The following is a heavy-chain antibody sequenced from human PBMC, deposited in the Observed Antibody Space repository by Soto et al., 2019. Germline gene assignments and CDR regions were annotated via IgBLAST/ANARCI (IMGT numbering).Heavy chain of an antibody. Sequence: ASVKVSCKASGYTFTGNYMHWVRQAPGQGFEWMGWINVNSGGTKYAQKFQGWVTMTRDTSISTAYMELSRLRSDDTAVYYCTRANYYDSSGYYSIWGQGTLVTVSS. J-gene: IGHJ4*02. CDR1: GYTFTGNY. V-gene: IGHV1-2*04. CDR2: INVNSGGT. CDR3: TRANYYDSSGYYSI. D-gene: IGHD3-22*01.